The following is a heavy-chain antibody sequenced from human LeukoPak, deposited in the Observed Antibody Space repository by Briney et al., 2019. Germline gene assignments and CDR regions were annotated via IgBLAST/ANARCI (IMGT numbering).Heavy chain of an antibody. CDR1: GFTFSTYS. V-gene: IGHV3-21*04. Sequence: GGSLRLSCAASGFTFSTYSMNWVRQAPGKGLEWVSSISSSSGYIYYADSVKGRFTISRDNAKNSLYLQMNSLRAEDTAVYYCATGSGSLNWFDPWGQGTLVTVSS. CDR2: ISSSSGYI. D-gene: IGHD3-10*01. CDR3: ATGSGSLNWFDP. J-gene: IGHJ5*02.